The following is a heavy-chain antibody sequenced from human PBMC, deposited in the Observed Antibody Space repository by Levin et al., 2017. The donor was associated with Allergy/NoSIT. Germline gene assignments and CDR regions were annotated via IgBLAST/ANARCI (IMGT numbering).Heavy chain of an antibody. D-gene: IGHD4-11*01. Sequence: GESLKISCAASGFTFSNYGLHWVRQAPGKGLEWVAVTWYDESKTYYADSVKGRFTISRDNSKNTLYLQMNDLRVEDTAVYYCKRDPSPYSNYVANWFDHWGQGTLVTVSS. CDR1: GFTFSNYG. J-gene: IGHJ5*02. V-gene: IGHV3-33*01. CDR2: TWYDESKT. CDR3: KRDPSPYSNYVANWFDH.